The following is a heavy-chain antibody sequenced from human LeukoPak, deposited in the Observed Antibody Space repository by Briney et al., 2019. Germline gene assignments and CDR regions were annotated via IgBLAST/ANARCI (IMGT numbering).Heavy chain of an antibody. Sequence: GGSLRLSCAASGFTFSSHAMSWVRQAPGKGLEWVSAISGSGGSTYYADSVKGRFTISRDNSKNTLYLQMNSLRAEDTAVYYCARKLNDYVWGSYRPFDYWGQGTLVTVSS. D-gene: IGHD3-16*02. V-gene: IGHV3-23*01. CDR3: ARKLNDYVWGSYRPFDY. J-gene: IGHJ4*02. CDR1: GFTFSSHA. CDR2: ISGSGGST.